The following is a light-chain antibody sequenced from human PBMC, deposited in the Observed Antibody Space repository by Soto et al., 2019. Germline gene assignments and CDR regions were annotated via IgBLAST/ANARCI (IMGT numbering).Light chain of an antibody. CDR3: QSFDSSLTACV. Sequence: QSVLTQPPSVSGAPGQRVTISCTGSNSNIGAGYDLHWYQQFPGAAPKLLIFAYTNRPSGVPDRFSGSKSGTSASLAITGLQADDEADYYCQSFDSSLTACVFGGGTKVTVL. CDR2: AYT. CDR1: NSNIGAGYD. V-gene: IGLV1-40*01. J-gene: IGLJ3*02.